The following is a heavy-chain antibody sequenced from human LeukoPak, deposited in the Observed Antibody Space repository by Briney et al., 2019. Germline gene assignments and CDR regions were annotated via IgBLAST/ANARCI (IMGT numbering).Heavy chain of an antibody. Sequence: PGGSLRLSCAASGFTFTNYGTNWVRQAPGKGLEWVSSIVSSSANIYYADSVKGRFTISRDNAKNSVYLQMNSLRVEDTAVYYCARYRQGGPYPYFDYWGQGTLVTVSS. J-gene: IGHJ4*02. CDR1: GFTFTNYG. V-gene: IGHV3-21*04. D-gene: IGHD2-2*01. CDR2: IVSSSANI. CDR3: ARYRQGGPYPYFDY.